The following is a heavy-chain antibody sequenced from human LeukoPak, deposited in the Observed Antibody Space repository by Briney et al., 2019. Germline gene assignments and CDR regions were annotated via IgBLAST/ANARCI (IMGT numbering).Heavy chain of an antibody. D-gene: IGHD3-22*01. CDR2: IYYSGST. CDR3: ARVMRASYDSSGFRAFDI. Sequence: SETLSLTCTVSGGSISGYFWSWIRQPPGKGLEWIGYIYYSGSTNYGPSLKSRVTISVDTSKNQFSLKLRSVTAADTAVYYCARVMRASYDSSGFRAFDIWGQGTMVTVSS. V-gene: IGHV4-59*01. CDR1: GGSISGYF. J-gene: IGHJ3*02.